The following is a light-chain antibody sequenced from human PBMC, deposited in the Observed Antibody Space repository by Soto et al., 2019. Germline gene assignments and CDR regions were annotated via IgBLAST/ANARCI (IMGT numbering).Light chain of an antibody. Sequence: TKSPLSLPVTPGDASSVSCRSXRSLRHTNRCSYLAWYLQKLGQSPSLLIYLGSSRASGVPDRFSGSGSGTDFTLNISRVEAEDVAVYYCMQYVHSPISFGQGTRLEIK. CDR1: RSLRHTNRCSY. CDR2: LGS. J-gene: IGKJ5*01. V-gene: IGKV2-28*01. CDR3: MQYVHSPIS.